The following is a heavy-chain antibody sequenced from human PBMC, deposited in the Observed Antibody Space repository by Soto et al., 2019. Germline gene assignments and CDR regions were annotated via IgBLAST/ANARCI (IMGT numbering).Heavy chain of an antibody. CDR1: GGSFSGYY. D-gene: IGHD3-9*01. V-gene: IGHV4-34*01. CDR2: INHSGST. CDR3: ARERGDVLRYFDWLPKPTYYMDV. J-gene: IGHJ6*03. Sequence: SETLSLTCAVYGGSFSGYYWSWIRQPPGKGLEWIGEINHSGSTNYNPSLKSRVTISVDTSKNQFSLKLSSVTAADTAVYYCARERGDVLRYFDWLPKPTYYMDVWGKGTTVTV.